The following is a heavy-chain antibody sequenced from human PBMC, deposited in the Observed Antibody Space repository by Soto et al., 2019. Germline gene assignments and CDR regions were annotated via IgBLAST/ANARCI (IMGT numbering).Heavy chain of an antibody. V-gene: IGHV3-7*01. CDR2: IKQDGSVK. CDR1: GFTFSSYW. J-gene: IGHJ6*02. CDR3: ARDYSGDYGMDV. Sequence: GSLRLSCAASGFTFSSYWMSWVRQAPGKGLEWVANIKQDGSVKYYVDSVKGRFTISRGNSKNTLYLQMNSLRAEDTAVYYCARDYSGDYGMDVWGQGTTVTAP. D-gene: IGHD4-4*01.